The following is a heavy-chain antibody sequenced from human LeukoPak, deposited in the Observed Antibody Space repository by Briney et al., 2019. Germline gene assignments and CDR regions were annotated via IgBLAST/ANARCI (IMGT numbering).Heavy chain of an antibody. CDR1: GFTFSSYS. Sequence: GGSLRLSCAASGFTFSSYSMNWVRQAPGKGLEWVSSISSSSSYIYYADSVKGRFTISRDNAKNSLYLQMNSLRAEDTAVYYCARDQYSGSYYRVSHDAFDIWGQGTMVTVSS. D-gene: IGHD1-26*01. CDR2: ISSSSSYI. CDR3: ARDQYSGSYYRVSHDAFDI. V-gene: IGHV3-21*01. J-gene: IGHJ3*02.